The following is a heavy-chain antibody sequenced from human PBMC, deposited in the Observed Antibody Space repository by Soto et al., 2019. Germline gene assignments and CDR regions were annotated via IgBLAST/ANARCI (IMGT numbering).Heavy chain of an antibody. V-gene: IGHV1-18*01. Sequence: QVQLVQSGAEVKKPGASVKVSCKASGYTFTRNSIGWVRQARGQGLEWMGWISAYNGNTNYVQKLQGRVTMTTDTSSTTASMELRSPRSDDTAVYYCARGGQPIDYWGQGTLVTVSS. CDR1: GYTFTRNS. J-gene: IGHJ4*02. CDR3: ARGGQPIDY. CDR2: ISAYNGNT.